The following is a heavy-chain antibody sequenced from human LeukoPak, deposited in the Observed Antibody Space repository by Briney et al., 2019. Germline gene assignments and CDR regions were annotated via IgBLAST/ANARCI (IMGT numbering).Heavy chain of an antibody. CDR3: AKDLSGYWTFDY. Sequence: PGGSLRLSCAASGFTFSTYHMHWVRQAPGKGLEWVAIILPDGSNKHYADPVKGRFTISRDNSKNTLFLQMNSLRAEDSALYYCAKDLSGYWTFDYWGQGTLVTVSS. CDR1: GFTFSTYH. J-gene: IGHJ4*02. D-gene: IGHD2-8*02. CDR2: ILPDGSNK. V-gene: IGHV3-30*02.